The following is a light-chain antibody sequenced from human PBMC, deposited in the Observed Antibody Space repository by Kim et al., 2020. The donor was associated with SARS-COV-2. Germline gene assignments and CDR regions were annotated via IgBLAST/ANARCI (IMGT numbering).Light chain of an antibody. CDR1: QDIRKC. J-gene: IGKJ5*01. CDR3: QQYNNLQAIT. CDR2: DAS. Sequence: SVADSVTIASLASQDIRKCFNWYQNKPGKAPELLISDASTLRTGVPSRFSGSASGTHFTFTISNLQPEDIATYYCQQYNNLQAITFGQGTRLEIK. V-gene: IGKV1-33*01.